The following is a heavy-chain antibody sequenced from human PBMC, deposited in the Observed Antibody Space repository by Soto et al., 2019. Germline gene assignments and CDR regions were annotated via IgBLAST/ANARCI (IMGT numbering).Heavy chain of an antibody. J-gene: IGHJ5*02. Sequence: QVQLVQSGAEVKKPGSSVKVSCKASGGTFSIYTISWVRQAPGQGLEWMGGSANSAQKFQGRLTVTADESTSTVYLELSSLTSEDTAVYYCAREGPPDIAWFYPWCQGTLVSVSS. CDR2: SA. V-gene: IGHV1-69*01. CDR1: GGTFSIYT. D-gene: IGHD2-15*01. CDR3: AREGPPDIAWFYP.